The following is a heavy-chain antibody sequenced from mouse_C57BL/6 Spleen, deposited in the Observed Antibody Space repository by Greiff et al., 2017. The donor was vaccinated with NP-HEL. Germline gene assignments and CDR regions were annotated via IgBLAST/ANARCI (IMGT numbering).Heavy chain of an antibody. V-gene: IGHV3-6*01. D-gene: IGHD1-1*01. Sequence: EVQLQESGPGLVKPSQSLSLTCSVTGYSITSGYYWNWIRQFPGNKLEWMGYISYDGSNNYNPSLKNRISITRDTSKNQFFLKLNSVTTEDTATYYCARVITTGYFDVWGTGTTVTVSS. CDR2: ISYDGSN. CDR1: GYSITSGYY. CDR3: ARVITTGYFDV. J-gene: IGHJ1*03.